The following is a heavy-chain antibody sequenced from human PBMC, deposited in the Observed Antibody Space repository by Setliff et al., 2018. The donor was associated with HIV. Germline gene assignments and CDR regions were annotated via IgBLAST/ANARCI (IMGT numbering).Heavy chain of an antibody. CDR3: ARHARFSTGHRAFDY. V-gene: IGHV4-59*08. D-gene: IGHD6-25*01. J-gene: IGHJ4*02. CDR1: GGSMSSYY. CDR2: IYYTGST. Sequence: SETLSLTCTVSGGSMSSYYWSWIRQPPGRGLESIGYIYYTGSTNYNPALKSRVTISVDTSKNLFSLQLSFVTAADTAVYYCARHARFSTGHRAFDYWGQGTLVTVSS.